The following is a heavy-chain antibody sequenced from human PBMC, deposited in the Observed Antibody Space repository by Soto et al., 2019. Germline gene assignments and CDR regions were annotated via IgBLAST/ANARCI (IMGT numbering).Heavy chain of an antibody. D-gene: IGHD3-22*01. CDR2: IYSGGST. V-gene: IGHV3-66*01. Sequence: EVQLVESGGGLVQPGGSLRLSCAASGFTVSSNYMSWVRQAPGKGLEWVSVIYSGGSTYYADSVKGRFTISRDNSKNTLYLQMNSLRAEDTAVYYCARDIPEYYYDSSCYYSYWGQGTLVTVSS. J-gene: IGHJ4*02. CDR1: GFTVSSNY. CDR3: ARDIPEYYYDSSCYYSY.